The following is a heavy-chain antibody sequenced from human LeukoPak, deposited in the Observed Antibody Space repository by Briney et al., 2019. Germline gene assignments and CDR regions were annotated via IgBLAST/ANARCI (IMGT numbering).Heavy chain of an antibody. V-gene: IGHV3-48*04. J-gene: IGHJ4*02. D-gene: IGHD6-13*01. CDR1: GFTFSSYG. Sequence: GGSLRLSCAASGFTFSSYGMNWVRQAPGKGLEWVSYISTSGRTTYYADSVKGRFTISRDNAKNSLSLQMNSLSAEDTAVYYCARVLPSSWFFFDYWGQGTLVTVSS. CDR2: ISTSGRTT. CDR3: ARVLPSSWFFFDY.